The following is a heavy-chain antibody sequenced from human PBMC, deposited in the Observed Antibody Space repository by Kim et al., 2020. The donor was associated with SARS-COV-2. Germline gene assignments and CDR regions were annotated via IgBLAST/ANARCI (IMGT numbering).Heavy chain of an antibody. CDR3: VKEGLEDGGFYSNEY. CDR2: ITGDGDDT. D-gene: IGHD2-15*01. Sequence: GGSLRLSCSGSGFTFSTYSMDWVRQTQGKRLEYVSVITGDGDDTYYAASVKGRFTISRDNSRNTLYLQMSCLRAADTAVYYCVKEGLEDGGFYSNEYWG. CDR1: GFTFSTYS. V-gene: IGHV3-64D*06. J-gene: IGHJ4*01.